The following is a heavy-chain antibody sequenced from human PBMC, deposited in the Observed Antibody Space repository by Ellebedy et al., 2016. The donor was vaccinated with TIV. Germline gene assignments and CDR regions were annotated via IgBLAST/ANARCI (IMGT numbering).Heavy chain of an antibody. CDR2: ISYDGSNK. Sequence: GESLKISCAASGFTFSSYAMHWVRQAPGKGLEWVAVISYDGSNKYYADSVKGRFTISRDNSKNTLYLQMNSLRAEDTAVYYCAREYCSSTSCYAFDIWGQGTMVTVSS. V-gene: IGHV3-30*04. D-gene: IGHD2-2*01. CDR1: GFTFSSYA. CDR3: AREYCSSTSCYAFDI. J-gene: IGHJ3*02.